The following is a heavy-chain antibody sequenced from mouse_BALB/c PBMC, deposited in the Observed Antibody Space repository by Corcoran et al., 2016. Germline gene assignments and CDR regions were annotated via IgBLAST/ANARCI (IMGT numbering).Heavy chain of an antibody. D-gene: IGHD1-1*01. V-gene: IGHV1-18*01. CDR2: INPNNGGT. J-gene: IGHJ2*01. CDR3: ARSDGSSDY. Sequence: EVLLQQSGPELVKPGASVKIPCNASGYTFTDYNMDWVKQSHGKSLEWIGDINPNNGGTIYNQKFKGKATLTVDKSSSTAYMELRSLTSEDTAVYDCARSDGSSDYWCQGTTLTVSS. CDR1: GYTFTDYN.